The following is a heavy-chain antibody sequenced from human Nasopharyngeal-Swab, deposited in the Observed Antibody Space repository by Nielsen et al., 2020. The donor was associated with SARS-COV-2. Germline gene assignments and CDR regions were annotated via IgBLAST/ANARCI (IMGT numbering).Heavy chain of an antibody. V-gene: IGHV4-39*01. Sequence: WIRQLPGKGLEWIGSIYYSGSTYYNPSLKSRVTISVDTSKNQFSLKLSSVTAADTAVYYCARPHRYCSGGSCHSGGAFDIWGQGTMVTVSS. J-gene: IGHJ3*02. D-gene: IGHD2-15*01. CDR2: IYYSGST. CDR3: ARPHRYCSGGSCHSGGAFDI.